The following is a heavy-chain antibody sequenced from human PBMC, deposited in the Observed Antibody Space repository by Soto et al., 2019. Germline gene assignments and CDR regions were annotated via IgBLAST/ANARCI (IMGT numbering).Heavy chain of an antibody. D-gene: IGHD6-13*01. V-gene: IGHV4-38-2*01. Sequence: PSETLSLTCAVSGYSISSGYYWGWIRQPPGKGLEWIGSIYHSGSTYYNPSLKSRVTISVDTSKNQFSLKLSSVTAADTAVYCWARGQGGSWYSYYYGMDVWGQGTTVTVSS. CDR3: ARGQGGSWYSYYYGMDV. J-gene: IGHJ6*02. CDR2: IYHSGST. CDR1: GYSISSGYY.